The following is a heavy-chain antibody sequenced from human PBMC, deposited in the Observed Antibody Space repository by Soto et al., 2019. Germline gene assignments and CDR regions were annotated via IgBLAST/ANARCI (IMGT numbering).Heavy chain of an antibody. CDR2: IYYSGST. J-gene: IGHJ3*02. CDR1: GGSISSYY. Sequence: SETLSLTCTVSGGSISSYYWSWIRQPPGKGLEWIGYIYYSGSTNYNPSLKSRVTISVDTSKNQLSLKLSSVTAADTAVYYCARVSVGGVQLWPGAFDIWGQGTMVTVSS. D-gene: IGHD5-18*01. CDR3: ARVSVGGVQLWPGAFDI. V-gene: IGHV4-59*01.